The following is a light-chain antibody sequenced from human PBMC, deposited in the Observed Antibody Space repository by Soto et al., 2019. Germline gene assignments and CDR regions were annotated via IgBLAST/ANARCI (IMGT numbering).Light chain of an antibody. CDR1: QSISSY. CDR3: QQSYSTSDT. Sequence: DIQMTQSPSSLSASVGDRVTITCRASQSISSYLNWYQQNPGKAPKLLIYAASSLQSGVPSRFSGSGYGTDFTLTISSLQPEDFATYYCQQSYSTSDTFGQGTKLEIK. V-gene: IGKV1-39*01. CDR2: AAS. J-gene: IGKJ2*01.